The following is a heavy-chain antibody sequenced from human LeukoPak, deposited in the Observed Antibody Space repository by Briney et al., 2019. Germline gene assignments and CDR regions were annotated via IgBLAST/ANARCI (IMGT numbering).Heavy chain of an antibody. D-gene: IGHD6-19*01. V-gene: IGHV1-2*06. Sequence: SVKVSCKASGYTFTGYYMHWVRQAPGQGLEWMGRINPNSGGTNYAQKFQGRVTMTRDTSISTAYMELSRLRSDDTAVYYCARGILAVAGSHLLHYWGQGTLVTVSS. CDR2: INPNSGGT. CDR3: ARGILAVAGSHLLHY. CDR1: GYTFTGYY. J-gene: IGHJ4*02.